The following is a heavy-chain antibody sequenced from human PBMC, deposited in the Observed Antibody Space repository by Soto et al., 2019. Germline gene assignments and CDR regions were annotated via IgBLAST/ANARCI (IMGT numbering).Heavy chain of an antibody. CDR2: IKSKTDGGTT. CDR1: GFTFSNAW. D-gene: IGHD1-7*01. CDR3: TTDAVGVTATTAAFDI. J-gene: IGHJ3*02. V-gene: IGHV3-15*07. Sequence: GGSLRLSCAASGFTFSNAWMNWVRQAPGKGLEWVGRIKSKTDGGTTDYAAPVKGRFTISGDDSKNTLYLQMNSLKTEDTAVYYCTTDAVGVTATTAAFDIWGQGTMVTVSS.